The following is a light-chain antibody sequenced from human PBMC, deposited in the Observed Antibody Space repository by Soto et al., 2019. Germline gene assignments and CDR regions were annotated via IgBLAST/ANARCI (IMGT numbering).Light chain of an antibody. Sequence: DIKMTHSPSSLYAYVGEIVSISFQASQDISNYLNWYQQKPGKAPKLLIYDASNLETGVPSRFSGSGSGTDFTLTIRSLQPEDFATYYCQQSYSTPPINCGKGQRRAIK. J-gene: IGKJ5*01. CDR3: QQSYSTPPIN. CDR2: DAS. V-gene: IGKV1-39*01. CDR1: QDISNY.